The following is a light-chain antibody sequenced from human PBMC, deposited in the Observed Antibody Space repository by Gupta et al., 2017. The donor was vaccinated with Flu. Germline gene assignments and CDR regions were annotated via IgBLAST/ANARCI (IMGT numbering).Light chain of an antibody. V-gene: IGKV1-17*01. J-gene: IGKJ1*01. Sequence: TSSLSASVGDRITISCRASQGIGNDLGWYQQRLLQAPKRLIYAASNLQSGVPSRFSGSGSGTEFTLTISSLQPEDFATYYCRQNNNYPRTFGQGTKVEI. CDR1: QGIGND. CDR3: RQNNNYPRT. CDR2: AAS.